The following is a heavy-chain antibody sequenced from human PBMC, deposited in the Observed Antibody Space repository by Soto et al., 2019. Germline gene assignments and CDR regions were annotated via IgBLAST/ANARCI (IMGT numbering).Heavy chain of an antibody. Sequence: GGSLRLSCAASGFTFSSYGMHWVRQASGKGLEWVAVISYDGGDKYYADSLKGRFTISRDNSKNTLYLQMNSLKTEDTAVYYCATPQDYDDCLDSWGQGTLVTVSS. D-gene: IGHD3-22*01. J-gene: IGHJ4*02. CDR2: ISYDGGDK. CDR3: ATPQDYDDCLDS. CDR1: GFTFSSYG. V-gene: IGHV3-30*03.